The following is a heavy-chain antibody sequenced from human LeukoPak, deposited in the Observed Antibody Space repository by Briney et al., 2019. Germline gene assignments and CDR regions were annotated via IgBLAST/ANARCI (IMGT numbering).Heavy chain of an antibody. J-gene: IGHJ6*03. CDR2: INHSGST. CDR3: ARLRMVRGVTTFGGYYYYYMDV. V-gene: IGHV4-34*01. CDR1: GGSFSGYY. D-gene: IGHD3-10*01. Sequence: SETLSLTCAVYGGSFSGYYWSWIRQPPGKGLEWIGEINHSGSTNYNPSLKSRVTISVDTSKNQFSLKLSSVTAADTAVYYCARLRMVRGVTTFGGYYYYYMDVWGKGTTVTISS.